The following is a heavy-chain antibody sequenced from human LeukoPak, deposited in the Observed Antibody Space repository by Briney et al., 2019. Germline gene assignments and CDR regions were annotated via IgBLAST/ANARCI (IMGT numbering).Heavy chain of an antibody. CDR1: GFIFSYVY. CDR2: ITSDGSGT. D-gene: IGHD3-10*01. V-gene: IGHV3-74*01. Sequence: GGSLRLSCEASGFIFSYVYMLSFRQSPGTGLVSVSRITSDGSGTTYADSVKGRFTISRDNAKNTLYLQMDSLRAEDTAVYYCVRDSTFGVDYWGQGTLVTVSS. J-gene: IGHJ4*02. CDR3: VRDSTFGVDY.